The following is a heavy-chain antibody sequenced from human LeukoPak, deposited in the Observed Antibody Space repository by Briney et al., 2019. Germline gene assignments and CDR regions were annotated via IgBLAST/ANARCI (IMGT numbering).Heavy chain of an antibody. CDR1: GFTFSSYW. CDR2: IKQDGSEK. Sequence: PGGSLRLSCAASGFTFSSYWMSWVRQAPGKGLEWVANIKQDGSEKYYVDSVKGRFTISRDNAKNSLYLQMNSLRAEDTAVYYCARVYYDFWSGYPPYYYMDVWGKGTTVTVSS. D-gene: IGHD3-3*01. J-gene: IGHJ6*03. CDR3: ARVYYDFWSGYPPYYYMDV. V-gene: IGHV3-7*04.